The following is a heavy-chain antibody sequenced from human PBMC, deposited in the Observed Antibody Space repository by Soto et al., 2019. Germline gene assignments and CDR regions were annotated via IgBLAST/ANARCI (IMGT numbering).Heavy chain of an antibody. CDR2: ISYDGSNK. D-gene: IGHD3-10*01. CDR3: AKDIRRVPGAH. J-gene: IGHJ4*02. V-gene: IGHV3-30*18. Sequence: PGGSLRLSCAASGFTFSSYGMHWVRQAPGKGLEWVAVISYDGSNKYYADSVKGRFTISRDNSKNTLYLQMNSLRAEDTAVYYCAKDIRRVPGAHWGQGTLVTVSS. CDR1: GFTFSSYG.